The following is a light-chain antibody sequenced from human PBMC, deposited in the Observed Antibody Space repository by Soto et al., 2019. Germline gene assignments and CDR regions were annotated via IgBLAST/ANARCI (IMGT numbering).Light chain of an antibody. CDR1: QSISSY. Sequence: DIQMTQSPSSLSASVGDRVTITCRASQSISSYLNWYQQKPGKAPKLLIYAASSLQSGVPSRFSGSGSGTDCTLSLCSLHPEYVSTYDCQQSYSTLLPFGEEPDVDIK. J-gene: IGKJ1*01. CDR2: AAS. V-gene: IGKV1-39*01. CDR3: QQSYSTLLP.